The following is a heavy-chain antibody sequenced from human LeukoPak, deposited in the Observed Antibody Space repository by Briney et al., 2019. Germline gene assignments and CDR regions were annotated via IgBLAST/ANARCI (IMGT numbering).Heavy chain of an antibody. V-gene: IGHV3-30*02. CDR2: IRYDGSNK. J-gene: IGHJ5*02. CDR3: AKDYNLGYSSGSGWFDP. CDR1: GFTFSSYG. Sequence: GGSLRLSCVASGFTFSSYGMHWVRQAPGKGLEWVAFIRYDGSNKYYADSVKGRFTISRDNSKNTLYLQMNSLRAEDTAVYYCAKDYNLGYSSGSGWFDPWGQGTLVTVSS. D-gene: IGHD6-19*01.